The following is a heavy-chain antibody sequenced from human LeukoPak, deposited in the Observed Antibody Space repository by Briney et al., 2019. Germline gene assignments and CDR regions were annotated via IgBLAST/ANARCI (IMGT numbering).Heavy chain of an antibody. CDR1: GFTFSNYD. J-gene: IGHJ4*02. Sequence: GGSLRLSCAASGFTFSNYDMHWVRQATGKGLEWVSAIGTAGDTYYAGSVEGRLTISRENAKNSLYLQMNSLRAGDTAVYYCAKDGDIVATITAVSIDYWGQGTLVTVSS. CDR3: AKDGDIVATITAVSIDY. V-gene: IGHV3-13*04. D-gene: IGHD5-12*01. CDR2: IGTAGDT.